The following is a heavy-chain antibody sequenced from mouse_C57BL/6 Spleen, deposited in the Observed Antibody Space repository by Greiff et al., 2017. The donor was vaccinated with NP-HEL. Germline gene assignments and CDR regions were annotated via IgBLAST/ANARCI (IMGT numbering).Heavy chain of an antibody. V-gene: IGHV1-55*01. J-gene: IGHJ4*01. CDR2: IYPGSGST. Sequence: QVQLKQPGAELVKPGASVKMSCKASGYTFTSYWITWVKQRPGQGLEWIGDIYPGSGSTNYNEKFKSKATLTVDTSSSTAYMQLSSLTSEDSAVYYCARYYYGSSRYYYAMDYWGQGTSVTVSS. CDR1: GYTFTSYW. D-gene: IGHD1-1*01. CDR3: ARYYYGSSRYYYAMDY.